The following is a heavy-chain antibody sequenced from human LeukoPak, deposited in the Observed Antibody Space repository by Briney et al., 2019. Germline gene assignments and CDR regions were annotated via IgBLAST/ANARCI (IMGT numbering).Heavy chain of an antibody. CDR1: GGSISSSSYY. CDR2: IYYSGST. V-gene: IGHV4-39*06. Sequence: SETLSLTCTVSGGSISSSSYYWGWIRQPPGKGLEWIGSIYYSGSTYYNPSLKSRVTISVDTSKNQFPLKLSSVTSADTAVYYCAREVLAVPDYWGQGTLVTVSS. CDR3: AREVLAVPDY. D-gene: IGHD2/OR15-2a*01. J-gene: IGHJ4*02.